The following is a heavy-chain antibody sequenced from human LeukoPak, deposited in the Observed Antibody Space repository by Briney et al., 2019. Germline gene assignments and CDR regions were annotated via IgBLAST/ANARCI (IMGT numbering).Heavy chain of an antibody. CDR1: GFTFDDYA. Sequence: PGRSLRLSCAASGFTFDDYAMHWVRQAPGKGLEWVSGISWNSGSIGYADSVKGRFTISRDNAKNTLYLQMNSLRAEDTAVYYCARGVRGYSYVGYWGQGTLVTVSS. J-gene: IGHJ4*02. CDR2: ISWNSGSI. V-gene: IGHV3-9*01. D-gene: IGHD5-18*01. CDR3: ARGVRGYSYVGY.